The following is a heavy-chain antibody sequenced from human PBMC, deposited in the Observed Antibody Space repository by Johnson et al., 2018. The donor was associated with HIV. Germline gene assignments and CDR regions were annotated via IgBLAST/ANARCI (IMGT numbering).Heavy chain of an antibody. Sequence: VQLVESGGGVVQPGRSLRVSCGASGFTFSSYDMHWVRQAPGKGLEWVGRIKSKSDGGTSDYAAPVKARFTISRDDSKNTLYLQMNSLKTEDTAVYYCTTDPRAAAGPDAFDIWGQGTVVTVSS. V-gene: IGHV3-15*01. D-gene: IGHD6-13*01. J-gene: IGHJ3*02. CDR1: GFTFSSYD. CDR3: TTDPRAAAGPDAFDI. CDR2: IKSKSDGGTS.